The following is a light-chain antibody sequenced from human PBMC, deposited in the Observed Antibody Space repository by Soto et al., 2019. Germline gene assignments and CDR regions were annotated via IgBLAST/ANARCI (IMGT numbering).Light chain of an antibody. CDR3: QQRSNWPPLFT. Sequence: EIVLTQSPATLSLSPGERATLSCRASQSVSSYLAWYQQKPGQAPRLLIYDASNRATGIPARFSGSGSGTDLPLAISSLEPEDFAVYYCQQRSNWPPLFTFGPGTKVDIK. V-gene: IGKV3-11*01. J-gene: IGKJ3*01. CDR1: QSVSSY. CDR2: DAS.